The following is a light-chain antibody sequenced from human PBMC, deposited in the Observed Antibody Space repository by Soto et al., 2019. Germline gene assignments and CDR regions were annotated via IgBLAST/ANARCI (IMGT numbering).Light chain of an antibody. J-gene: IGLJ1*01. Sequence: QSALAQPSSVSGSPGQSITISCTGTSTDVGGYNYVPWYQHHPGKGPKLIIYEVSNRPSGVSDRFSGSKSGNKASLIISNLEAEDESDYYCGSYTSTDTPCVFGTGTKVTVL. CDR1: STDVGGYNY. V-gene: IGLV2-14*01. CDR3: GSYTSTDTPCV. CDR2: EVS.